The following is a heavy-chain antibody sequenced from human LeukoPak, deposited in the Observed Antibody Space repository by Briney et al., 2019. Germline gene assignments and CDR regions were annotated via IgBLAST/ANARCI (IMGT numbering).Heavy chain of an antibody. CDR3: ARDPPFSSGWSQNHFDH. J-gene: IGHJ4*02. CDR1: GFTFSGYW. Sequence: GGSLRLSCAAPGFTFSGYWLHWVRQDPGKGLVWVAHTNTDGSRTTYADSVKGRFTISRDNSKNTLYLHMNSLRPEDTAVYYCARDPPFSSGWSQNHFDHWGQGTLVTVSS. D-gene: IGHD6-19*01. CDR2: TNTDGSRT. V-gene: IGHV3-74*01.